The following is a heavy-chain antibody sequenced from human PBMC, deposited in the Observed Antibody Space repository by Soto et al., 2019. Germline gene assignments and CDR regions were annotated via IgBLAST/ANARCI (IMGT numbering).Heavy chain of an antibody. CDR3: ATAYSSGWYYFDY. CDR1: GFTFSSYA. J-gene: IGHJ4*02. D-gene: IGHD6-19*01. Sequence: EVQLLESGGGLVQPGGSLRLSCAASGFTFSSYAMTWVRQAPGKGLEWVSVISGSGGSTNYADSVKGRFTISRDNSKNTLYLQMSSLSAEDTAVYFCATAYSSGWYYFDYWGQGTLVTVSS. V-gene: IGHV3-23*01. CDR2: ISGSGGST.